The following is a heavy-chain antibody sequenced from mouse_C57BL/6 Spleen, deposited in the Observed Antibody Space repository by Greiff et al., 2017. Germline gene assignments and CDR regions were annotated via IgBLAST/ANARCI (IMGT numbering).Heavy chain of an antibody. Sequence: QVQLQQSGAELVRPGTSVKLSCKASGYTFTSYWMHWVKQRPGQGLEWIGVIDPSDSYTNYNQKFKGKATLTVDTSSSTAYMQLSSLTSEDSAVYYCARRNYYGGAMDYWGQGTSVTVSS. CDR1: GYTFTSYW. CDR3: ARRNYYGGAMDY. D-gene: IGHD1-1*02. V-gene: IGHV1-59*01. J-gene: IGHJ4*01. CDR2: IDPSDSYT.